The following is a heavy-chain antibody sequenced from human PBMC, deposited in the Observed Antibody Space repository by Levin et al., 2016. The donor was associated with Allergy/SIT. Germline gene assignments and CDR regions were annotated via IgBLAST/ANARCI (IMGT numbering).Heavy chain of an antibody. CDR3: ARERGQVTGTNNWFDP. D-gene: IGHD1-7*01. Sequence: SETLSLTCTVSGGSISSYYWSWIRQPAGKGLEWIGRIYTSGSTNYNPSLKSRVTMSVDTSKNQFSLKLSSVTAADTAVYYCARERGQVTGTNNWFDPWGQGTLVTVSS. CDR2: IYTSGST. V-gene: IGHV4-4*07. CDR1: GGSISSYY. J-gene: IGHJ5*02.